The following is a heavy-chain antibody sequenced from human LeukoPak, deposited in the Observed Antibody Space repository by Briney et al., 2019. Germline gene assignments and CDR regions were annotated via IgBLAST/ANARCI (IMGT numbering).Heavy chain of an antibody. CDR2: IRYDGNTK. V-gene: IGHV3-30*02. D-gene: IGHD3-22*01. Sequence: GGSLRLSCAASGFTFNGYGMHWVRRAPGRGLEWVAFIRYDGNTKYYTDSVRGRFAISRDNSKNTLYLQMNRLRVEDTAVYYCARGTNDPSGYHIDYWGQGALVTVSS. J-gene: IGHJ4*02. CDR3: ARGTNDPSGYHIDY. CDR1: GFTFNGYG.